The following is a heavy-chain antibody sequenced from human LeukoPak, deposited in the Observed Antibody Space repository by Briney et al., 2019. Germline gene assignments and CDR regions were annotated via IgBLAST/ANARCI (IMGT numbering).Heavy chain of an antibody. Sequence: PGGSLRLSCAASGFTVSSKYVSWVRQAPGKGLEWVSVIYSGGNTYYADSVKGRFTISRDNSKNTVNLQMNSLRAEDTAVHYCASGIEVGPIYFDYWGQGTLATVSS. CDR1: GFTVSSKY. J-gene: IGHJ4*02. CDR3: ASGIEVGPIYFDY. D-gene: IGHD6-19*01. CDR2: IYSGGNT. V-gene: IGHV3-66*01.